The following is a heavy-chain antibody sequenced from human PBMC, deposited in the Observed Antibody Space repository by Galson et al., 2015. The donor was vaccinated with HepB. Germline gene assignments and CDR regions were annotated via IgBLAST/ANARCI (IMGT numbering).Heavy chain of an antibody. D-gene: IGHD3/OR15-3a*01. V-gene: IGHV3-64*02. CDR3: ARGLVGVIMIFGAGSFDM. CDR2: ISSDGFST. Sequence: SLRLSCAVSGFTFSLYAMHWVRQAPGKGLEYVAAISSDGFSTYYADSVKGRFTISRDNSKNTLYLQMGSLRAEDMAVYYCARGLVGVIMIFGAGSFDMWGQGTVVTVSS. CDR1: GFTFSLYA. J-gene: IGHJ3*02.